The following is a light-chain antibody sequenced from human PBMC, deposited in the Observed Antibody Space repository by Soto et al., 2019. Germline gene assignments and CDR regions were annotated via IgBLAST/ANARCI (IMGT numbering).Light chain of an antibody. CDR2: FAS. V-gene: IGKV3-15*01. Sequence: EIVMTQSPATLSVSPGERDTLSCRASQSMYNNLAWYQQKPGQAPRLLIYFASTRATGIPARFSGSGSGTEFTLTISSLQSEDFAVYYCQQYNNWPLTFGGGTKVEI. CDR3: QQYNNWPLT. CDR1: QSMYNN. J-gene: IGKJ4*01.